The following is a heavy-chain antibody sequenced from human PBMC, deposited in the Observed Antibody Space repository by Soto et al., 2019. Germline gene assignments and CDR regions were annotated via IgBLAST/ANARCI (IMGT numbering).Heavy chain of an antibody. J-gene: IGHJ6*03. CDR1: GGTFSSYA. Sequence: ASVKVSCKASGGTFSSYAISWVRQAPGQGLEWMGGIIPIFGTANYAQKFQGRVTITADESTSTAYMELSSLRSEDTAVYYCARVGGITAAETWRYYYYYMDVWGKGTTVTVSS. D-gene: IGHD6-13*01. CDR3: ARVGGITAAETWRYYYYYMDV. CDR2: IIPIFGTA. V-gene: IGHV1-69*13.